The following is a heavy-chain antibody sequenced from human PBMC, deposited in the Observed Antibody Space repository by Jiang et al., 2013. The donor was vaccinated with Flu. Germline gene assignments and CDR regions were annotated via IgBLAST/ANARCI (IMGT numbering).Heavy chain of an antibody. V-gene: IGHV4-39*01. CDR3: ARQGRMGARTFDY. D-gene: IGHD1-26*01. CDR1: GGSISSSSYY. Sequence: LLKPSETLSLTCTVSGGSISSSSYYWGWIRQPPGKGLEWIGSIYYSGSTYYNPSLKSRVTISVDTSKNQFSLKLSSVTAADTAVYYCARQGRMGARTFDYWGQGTLVTVSS. J-gene: IGHJ4*02. CDR2: IYYSGST.